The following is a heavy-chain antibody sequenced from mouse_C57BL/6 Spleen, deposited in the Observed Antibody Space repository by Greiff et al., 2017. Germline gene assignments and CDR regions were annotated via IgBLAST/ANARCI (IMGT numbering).Heavy chain of an antibody. CDR1: GYTFTSYW. CDR2: IHPSDSDT. CDR3: AIPIYDCYYALAY. J-gene: IGHJ3*01. Sequence: VQLQQPGAELVKPGASVKVSCKASGYTFTSYWMHWVKQRPGQGLEWIGRIHPSDSDTNYKQKFKGKATLTVDNSTSTTYMQLSSLSSEDSAVYSCAIPIYDCYYALAYWGQGTLVTVSA. D-gene: IGHD2-3*01. V-gene: IGHV1-74*01.